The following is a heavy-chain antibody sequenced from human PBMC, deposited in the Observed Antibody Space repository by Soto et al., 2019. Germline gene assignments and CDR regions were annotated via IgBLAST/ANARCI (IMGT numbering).Heavy chain of an antibody. Sequence: SATLSHPCCFYGRLFSGYHWSGFRQPPGQGLEWIGEINHSGSTNYNPSLKSRVTISVDTSKNQFSLKLSSGTAADTAVYYCASSVKLSLLGYWGEGTLV. D-gene: IGHD5-12*01. CDR2: INHSGST. CDR1: GRLFSGYH. CDR3: ASSVKLSLLGY. J-gene: IGHJ1*01. V-gene: IGHV4-34*01.